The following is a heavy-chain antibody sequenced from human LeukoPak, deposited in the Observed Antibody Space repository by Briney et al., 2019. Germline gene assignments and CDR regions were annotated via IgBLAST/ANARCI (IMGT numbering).Heavy chain of an antibody. J-gene: IGHJ4*02. CDR1: GYTFTSYY. Sequence: ASVKVSCKASGYTFTSYYMHWVRQAPGQGLEWMGIINPSGGSTSYARKFQGRVTMTRDTSTSTVYMELSSLRSEDTAVYYCAREAGGQLCLDYWGQGTLVTVSS. D-gene: IGHD5-18*01. CDR3: AREAGGQLCLDY. V-gene: IGHV1-46*01. CDR2: INPSGGST.